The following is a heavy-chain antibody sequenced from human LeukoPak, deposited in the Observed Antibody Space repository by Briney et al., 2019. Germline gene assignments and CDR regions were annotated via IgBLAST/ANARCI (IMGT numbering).Heavy chain of an antibody. CDR1: GGSIRSYY. V-gene: IGHV4-59*01. D-gene: IGHD4-17*01. CDR3: ARDPGDYGDYGSWGY. J-gene: IGHJ4*02. Sequence: PSETLSLTCTVSGGSIRSYYWSWIRQPPGKGLEWIGYIYYSGSTNYNPSLKSRVTISVDTSKNQFSLRLSSVTAADTAVYYCARDPGDYGDYGSWGYWGQGTLVTVSS. CDR2: IYYSGST.